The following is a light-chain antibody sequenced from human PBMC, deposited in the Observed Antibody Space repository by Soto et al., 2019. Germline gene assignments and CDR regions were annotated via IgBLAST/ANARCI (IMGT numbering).Light chain of an antibody. V-gene: IGLV7-46*01. J-gene: IGLJ2*01. CDR2: DTS. Sequence: QAVVTQEPSLTVSPGGTVTLTCGSSTGAVTSGHYPYWFQQKPGQAPRTLIYDTSNKHSWTPARFSGSLLGGKAALTLSGAQPEDEAEYYCLLSYGWVFGGGTKLTVL. CDR1: TGAVTSGHY. CDR3: LLSYGWV.